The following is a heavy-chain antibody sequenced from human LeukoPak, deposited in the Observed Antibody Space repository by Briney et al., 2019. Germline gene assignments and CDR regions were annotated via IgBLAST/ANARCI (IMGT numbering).Heavy chain of an antibody. CDR3: AKGLATTTSYGNWFDP. CDR1: GFTFRTYA. V-gene: IGHV3-30*18. CDR2: ISSDGSNE. D-gene: IGHD1-26*01. Sequence: GRPLRLSCAASGFTFRTYAMHWVRQTPDKGLEWVSFISSDGSNENYADSVKGQFTISRDNSKNTLYLRMNNLTPEDTGVYYCAKGLATTTSYGNWFDPWGQGTLVTVSS. J-gene: IGHJ5*02.